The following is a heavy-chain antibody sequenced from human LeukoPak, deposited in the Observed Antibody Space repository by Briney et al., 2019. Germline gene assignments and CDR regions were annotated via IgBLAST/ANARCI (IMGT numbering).Heavy chain of an antibody. Sequence: SQTLSLTCTVSGGSISSGSYYWSWIRQPAGKGLEWTGRIYTSGSTNYNPSLKSRVTISVDTSKNQFSLKLSSVTAADTAVYYCARGEYSSSRGYWFDPWGQGTLVTVSS. J-gene: IGHJ5*02. V-gene: IGHV4-61*02. CDR3: ARGEYSSSRGYWFDP. CDR1: GGSISSGSYY. D-gene: IGHD6-13*01. CDR2: IYTSGST.